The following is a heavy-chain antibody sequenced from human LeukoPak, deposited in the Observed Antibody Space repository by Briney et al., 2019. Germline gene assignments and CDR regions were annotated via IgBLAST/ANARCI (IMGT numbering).Heavy chain of an antibody. CDR2: FYYSGST. J-gene: IGHJ4*02. Sequence: SETLSLTCTVSGDSISSSSYSWGWIRQPPGKGLEWIGSFYYSGSTYSNLSLKSRVTISVDTSKNHFSLKLSSVTAADTAVYYCARRGYYDSSGYLYWGQGTLVTVAS. V-gene: IGHV4-39*02. D-gene: IGHD3-22*01. CDR3: ARRGYYDSSGYLY. CDR1: GDSISSSSYS.